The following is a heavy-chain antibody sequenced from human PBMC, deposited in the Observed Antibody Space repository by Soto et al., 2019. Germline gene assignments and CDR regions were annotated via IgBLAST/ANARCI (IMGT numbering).Heavy chain of an antibody. CDR1: GFTFSSYA. J-gene: IGHJ3*02. V-gene: IGHV3-23*01. CDR2: ISGSGGST. Sequence: GGSLRLSCAASGFTFSSYAMSWVRQAPGEGLEWVSAISGSGGSTYYADSVKGRFTISRDNSKNTLYLQMNSLRAEDTAVYYCAKDSAGYSSLAGAFDIWGQGTMVTVSS. CDR3: AKDSAGYSSLAGAFDI. D-gene: IGHD6-19*01.